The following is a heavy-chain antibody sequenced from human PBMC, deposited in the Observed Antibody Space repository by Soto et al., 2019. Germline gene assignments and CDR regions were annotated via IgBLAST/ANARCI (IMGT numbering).Heavy chain of an antibody. CDR1: GFTFSTYS. CDR3: ARGYCTGGSCLN. Sequence: GGSLRLSCAASGFTFSTYSMNWVRQAPGKGLEWVSYISSSSNSIYYADSVKGRFTISRDNAVSSLFLQMNSLRDDDTAVYYCARGYCTGGSCLNWGQGTLVTVST. CDR2: ISSSSNSI. J-gene: IGHJ4*02. V-gene: IGHV3-48*02. D-gene: IGHD2-15*01.